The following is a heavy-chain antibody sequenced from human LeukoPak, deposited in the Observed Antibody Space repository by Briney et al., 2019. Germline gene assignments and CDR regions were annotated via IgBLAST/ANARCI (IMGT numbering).Heavy chain of an antibody. J-gene: IGHJ3*01. D-gene: IGHD2-15*01. V-gene: IGHV3-7*01. CDR3: AFGNAFDV. Sequence: PGGSLRLSCAASGLPFSISWMSWDRQAPGKGLQCVGNIKPDGSETFYVDSVRGRFTISRDNARNLLFLQMNSLRVDDTAVYYCAFGNAFDVWGRGTMVTVSS. CDR1: GLPFSISW. CDR2: IKPDGSET.